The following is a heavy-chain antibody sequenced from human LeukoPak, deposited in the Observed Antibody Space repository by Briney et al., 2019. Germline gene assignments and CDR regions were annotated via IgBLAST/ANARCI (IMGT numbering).Heavy chain of an antibody. D-gene: IGHD5-18*01. CDR3: ARVAPDTAMEGFDY. Sequence: PSQTLSLTCTVSGVSISSGGYYWSWIRQHPGKGLEWIGYIYYSGSTYYNPSLKSRVTISVDTSKNQFSLKLSSVTAADTAVYYCARVAPDTAMEGFDYWGQGTLVTVSS. V-gene: IGHV4-31*03. CDR2: IYYSGST. CDR1: GVSISSGGYY. J-gene: IGHJ4*02.